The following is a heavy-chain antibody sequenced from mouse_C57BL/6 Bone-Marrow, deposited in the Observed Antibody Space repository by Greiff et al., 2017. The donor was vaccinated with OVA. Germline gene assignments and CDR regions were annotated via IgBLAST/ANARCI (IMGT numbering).Heavy chain of an antibody. CDR2: INPYNGGT. V-gene: IGHV1-19*01. CDR1: GYTFTDYY. CDR3: ARGNYFDY. J-gene: IGHJ2*01. Sequence: EVQLQESGPVLVKPGASVKMSCKASGYTFTDYYMNWVKQSPGKSLEWIGVINPYNGGTSYNQKFKGKATLTVDKSSSTAYMGLNSLTSEDSAVYYGARGNYFDYWGQGTTRTVSS.